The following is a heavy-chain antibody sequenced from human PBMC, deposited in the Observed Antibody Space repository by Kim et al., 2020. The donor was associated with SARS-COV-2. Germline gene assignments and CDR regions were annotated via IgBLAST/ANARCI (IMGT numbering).Heavy chain of an antibody. J-gene: IGHJ6*02. D-gene: IGHD6-6*01. V-gene: IGHV3-21*01. Sequence: SVTSRFTISRDNAKNSLYLQMNSLRGEDTAVYYCARDKQLEVPYYYGMDVWGQGTTVTVSS. CDR3: ARDKQLEVPYYYGMDV.